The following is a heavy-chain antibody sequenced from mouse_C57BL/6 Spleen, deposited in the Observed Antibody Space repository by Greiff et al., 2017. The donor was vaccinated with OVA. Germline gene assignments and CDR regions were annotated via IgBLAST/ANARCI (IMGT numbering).Heavy chain of an antibody. J-gene: IGHJ4*01. Sequence: EVQRVESGPGLVKPSQSLSLTCSVTGYSITSGYYWNWIRQFPGNKLEWMGYISYDGSNNYNPSLKNRISITRDTSKNQFSLKLNSVTTEDTATYYCARGDYDGYAMDYWGQGTSVTVSS. CDR1: GYSITSGYY. CDR3: ARGDYDGYAMDY. V-gene: IGHV3-6*01. D-gene: IGHD2-4*01. CDR2: ISYDGSN.